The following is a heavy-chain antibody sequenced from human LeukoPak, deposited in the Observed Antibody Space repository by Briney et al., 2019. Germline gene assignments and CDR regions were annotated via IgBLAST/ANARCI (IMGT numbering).Heavy chain of an antibody. J-gene: IGHJ3*02. D-gene: IGHD3-22*01. CDR3: ARVSGSMIVFRSVGAFDI. CDR2: IKQDGSEK. Sequence: GGSLRLSCAASGFTFSSYWMSWVRQAPGKGLEWVANIKQDGSEKYYVDSVKGRFTISRDNAKSSLYLQMNSLRAEDTAVYYCARVSGSMIVFRSVGAFDIWGQGTMVTVSS. V-gene: IGHV3-7*03. CDR1: GFTFSSYW.